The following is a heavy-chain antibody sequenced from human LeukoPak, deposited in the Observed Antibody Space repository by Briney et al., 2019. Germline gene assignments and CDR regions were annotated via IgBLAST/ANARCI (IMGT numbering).Heavy chain of an antibody. V-gene: IGHV1-3*01. CDR1: GYTFTSYT. J-gene: IGHJ4*02. Sequence: ASVKVSCKASGYTFTSYTIHWARQAPGQRLEWMGWINAGNGNTKYSQKFQGRVTITRDTSASTAYLGLSSLRSEDTAVYYCARDLLGYSFGYGRYNFDYWGQGTQVTVSS. D-gene: IGHD5-18*01. CDR3: ARDLLGYSFGYGRYNFDY. CDR2: INAGNGNT.